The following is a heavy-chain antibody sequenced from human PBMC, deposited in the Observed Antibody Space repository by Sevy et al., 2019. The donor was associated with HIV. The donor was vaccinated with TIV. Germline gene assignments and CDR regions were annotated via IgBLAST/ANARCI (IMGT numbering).Heavy chain of an antibody. Sequence: ASVKVSCKASGGTFSSYAISWVRQAPGQGLEWMGRIIPIFGTANYAQKFQGRVTITADESTSTAYMELSSLRSEDTAVYYCARDRTMARGVNVDYMDVWGKGTTVTVSS. D-gene: IGHD3-10*01. J-gene: IGHJ6*03. CDR3: ARDRTMARGVNVDYMDV. V-gene: IGHV1-69*13. CDR2: IIPIFGTA. CDR1: GGTFSSYA.